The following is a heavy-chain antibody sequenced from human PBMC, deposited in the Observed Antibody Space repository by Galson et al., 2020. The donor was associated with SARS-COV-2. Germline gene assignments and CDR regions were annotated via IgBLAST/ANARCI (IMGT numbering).Heavy chain of an antibody. Sequence: ETSETLSLTVTFPDDSINSYYWSWTRQPPGKGLDWIGNIYYSGSTHYNPSLKRRVTISVDTSKNQCSLTMGSVTGADTGLYYCARITIFGVAGYYLDYWGQGTLVT. CDR2: IYYSGST. CDR3: ARITIFGVAGYYLDY. V-gene: IGHV4-59*01. D-gene: IGHD3-3*01. CDR1: DDSINSYY. J-gene: IGHJ4*02.